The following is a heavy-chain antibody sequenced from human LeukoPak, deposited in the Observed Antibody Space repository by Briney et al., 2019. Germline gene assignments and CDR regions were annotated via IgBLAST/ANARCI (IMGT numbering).Heavy chain of an antibody. Sequence: GASVKVSCKTSGYTFTGYYMHWVRQAPGQGPEWMGRIDPNSGGTNYAQKFQVRVTMTRDTSISTVYMELSGLSSDDTAVYCCARVPGPYTTSRFDYWGQGTLVTVSS. CDR2: IDPNSGGT. D-gene: IGHD2-2*02. J-gene: IGHJ4*02. CDR1: GYTFTGYY. CDR3: ARVPGPYTTSRFDY. V-gene: IGHV1-2*02.